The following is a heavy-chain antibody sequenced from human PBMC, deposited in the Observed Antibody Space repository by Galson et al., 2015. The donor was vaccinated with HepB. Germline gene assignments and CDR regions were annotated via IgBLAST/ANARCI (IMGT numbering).Heavy chain of an antibody. J-gene: IGHJ4*02. Sequence: SVKVSCKVSGYTLTELSMHWVRQAPGKGLEWMGGFDPEDGETIYAQKFQGRVTMTEDTSTDTAYMELSSLRSEDTAVYYCATFSYSRRTTGTTSFDYWGQGTLVTVSS. CDR3: ATFSYSRRTTGTTSFDY. D-gene: IGHD1-1*01. CDR2: FDPEDGET. V-gene: IGHV1-24*01. CDR1: GYTLTELS.